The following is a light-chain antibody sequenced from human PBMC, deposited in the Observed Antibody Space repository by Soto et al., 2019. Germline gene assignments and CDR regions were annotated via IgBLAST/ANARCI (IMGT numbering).Light chain of an antibody. J-gene: IGKJ1*01. CDR1: QGISNY. Sequence: DIPMTQSPSSLSASVGDRVTITCRASQGISNYLAWYQQKPGKVPKLLIYAASTLQSGVPSRSSGSGSGTDFSLTISTLQPEDVATYYCQKYLRALWTFGQGTKVEIK. V-gene: IGKV1-27*01. CDR3: QKYLRALWT. CDR2: AAS.